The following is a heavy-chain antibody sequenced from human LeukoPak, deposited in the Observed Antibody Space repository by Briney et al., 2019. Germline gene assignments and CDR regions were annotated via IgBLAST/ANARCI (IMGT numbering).Heavy chain of an antibody. Sequence: SVKVSCKASGGTFSSYAISWVRQAPGQGLEWMGRIIPILDIANYAQKFRGRVTITADKSTSTAYMELSSLRSEDTAVYYCARDPGGQWDYWGQGTLVTVSS. D-gene: IGHD6-19*01. CDR2: IIPILDIA. CDR3: ARDPGGQWDY. J-gene: IGHJ4*02. V-gene: IGHV1-69*04. CDR1: GGTFSSYA.